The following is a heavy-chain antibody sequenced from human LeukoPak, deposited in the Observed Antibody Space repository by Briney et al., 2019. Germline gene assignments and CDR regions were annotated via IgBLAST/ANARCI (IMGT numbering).Heavy chain of an antibody. J-gene: IGHJ5*02. Sequence: SETLSLTCTVSGGSISSSSYYWGWIRQPPGKGLEWIGSIYYSGSTYYNPSLKSRVTISVDTSKNQFSLKLSSVTAADTAVYYCARVGGYGLNWFDPWGQGTLVTVSS. CDR1: GGSISSSSYY. CDR2: IYYSGST. D-gene: IGHD4-17*01. V-gene: IGHV4-39*07. CDR3: ARVGGYGLNWFDP.